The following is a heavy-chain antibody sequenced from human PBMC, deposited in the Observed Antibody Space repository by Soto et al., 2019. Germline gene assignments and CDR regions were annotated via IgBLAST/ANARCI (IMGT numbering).Heavy chain of an antibody. J-gene: IGHJ4*02. V-gene: IGHV5-51*01. CDR2: IYPDDSDT. D-gene: IGHD3-22*01. Sequence: GESLQISCKHSGFNFPTFWIAWVRQMPGKGLEWMGTIYPDDSDTRYSPSFQGQVTISADKSISTAYLQWSSLKASDTAMYYCARTYDSSRYYSYYWGQGTLVTVSS. CDR3: ARTYDSSRYYSYY. CDR1: GFNFPTFW.